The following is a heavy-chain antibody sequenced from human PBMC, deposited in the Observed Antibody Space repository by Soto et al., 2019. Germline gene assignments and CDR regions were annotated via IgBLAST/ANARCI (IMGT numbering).Heavy chain of an antibody. Sequence: GGSHRLSWAGAGGTFRNYGMHWVRQAPGKGLEWVSCTNVDGSNITYADSVKGRFTISRDNSKNTLYLQMNSLRAEDTAVYYCARDHNQAVVVTAFYYYGMDVWGQGTTVTVSS. CDR2: TNVDGSNI. CDR1: GGTFRNYG. V-gene: IGHV3-74*01. CDR3: ARDHNQAVVVTAFYYYGMDV. J-gene: IGHJ6*02. D-gene: IGHD2-21*02.